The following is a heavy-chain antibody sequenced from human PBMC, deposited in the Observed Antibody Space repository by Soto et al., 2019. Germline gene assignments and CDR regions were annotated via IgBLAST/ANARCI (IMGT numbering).Heavy chain of an antibody. Sequence: QVQLLESGGGVVQPGRSLRLSCAASGFAFSSCGMHWVRQAPGKGLEWVAVTSYDGSTKYYADSAKGRFTISRDNSKNTLYLQMNSLRAEDTAVYHCAKGSHVEMATDDAFDIWGQGTMVIVSS. D-gene: IGHD5-12*01. V-gene: IGHV3-30*18. CDR3: AKGSHVEMATDDAFDI. J-gene: IGHJ3*02. CDR1: GFAFSSCG. CDR2: TSYDGSTK.